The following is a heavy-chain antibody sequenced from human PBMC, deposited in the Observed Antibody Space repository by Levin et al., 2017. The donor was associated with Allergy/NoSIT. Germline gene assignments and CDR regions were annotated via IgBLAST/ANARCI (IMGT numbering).Heavy chain of an antibody. J-gene: IGHJ4*02. Sequence: KPGESLKISCTASGFVFSTYIMNWVRQTPGKGLEWVASITSRSSYRYYGDSVKGRFTISRDDAKNSVYLQMNSLRAEDTAIYYCARDRGGSPVRRAPGPAAKWGQGTLVTVSS. V-gene: IGHV3-21*01. CDR2: ITSRSSYR. CDR1: GFVFSTYI. CDR3: ARDRGGSPVRRAPGPAAK. D-gene: IGHD2-15*01.